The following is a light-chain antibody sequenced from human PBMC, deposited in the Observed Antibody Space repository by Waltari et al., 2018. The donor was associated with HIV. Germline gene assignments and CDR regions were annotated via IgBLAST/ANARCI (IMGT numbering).Light chain of an antibody. V-gene: IGKV3-15*01. J-gene: IGKJ2*01. CDR3: QQYNNWPLS. CDR1: QSFSSD. CDR2: GAS. Sequence: EIVMTQSPATLSVSPGERATLSCRASQSFSSDLAWYQHKPGQAPRRLIYGASTRAAGIPARFSGSGSGTEFTLTISSLQSEDFAVYYCQQYNNWPLSFGQGTKLEIK.